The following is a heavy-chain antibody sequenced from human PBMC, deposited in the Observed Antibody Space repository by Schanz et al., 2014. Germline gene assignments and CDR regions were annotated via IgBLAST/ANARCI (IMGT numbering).Heavy chain of an antibody. J-gene: IGHJ4*02. V-gene: IGHV3-21*04. D-gene: IGHD2-21*01. CDR1: GFTFSSYS. CDR3: AKALGLRPFDY. Sequence: VHLVESGGGVVQPGGSLRLSCAASGFTFSSYSMNWVRQTPGKGLEWVSSISSSSRYIYYADSVKGRFTISRDNAKNSLYLQMNGLRPEDTAFYYCAKALGLRPFDYWGQGTLVTVSS. CDR2: ISSSSRYI.